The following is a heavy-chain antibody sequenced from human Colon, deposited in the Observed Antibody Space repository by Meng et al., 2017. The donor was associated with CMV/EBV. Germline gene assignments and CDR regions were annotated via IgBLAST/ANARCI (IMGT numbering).Heavy chain of an antibody. Sequence: GESLKISWAGSGFTLRSHWMNWVRQAPGKGLEWLANIKQDGSDVYYVDSVRGRFTVSSDNAKNSLYLQMDGLRVEDTSVYYCASAWGNSRYDRWGQGRLVTVSS. D-gene: IGHD3-9*01. J-gene: IGHJ5*02. CDR2: IKQDGSDV. CDR1: GFTLRSHW. V-gene: IGHV3-7*01. CDR3: ASAWGNSRYDR.